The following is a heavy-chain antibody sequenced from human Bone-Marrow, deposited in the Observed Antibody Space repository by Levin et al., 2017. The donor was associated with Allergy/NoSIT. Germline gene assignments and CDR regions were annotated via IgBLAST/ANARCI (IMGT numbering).Heavy chain of an antibody. Sequence: PSETLSLTCAVSGGSISTNNWWTWVRQAPGKGLEWIGEIHHSGSTHYSSSLKSRVTISVDKSKNQFSLHLNSVTAADTAMYHCATIVATLRGIDCWGQGILVTVSS. CDR1: GGSISTNNW. D-gene: IGHD5-12*01. J-gene: IGHJ4*02. CDR3: ATIVATLRGIDC. V-gene: IGHV4-4*02. CDR2: IHHSGST.